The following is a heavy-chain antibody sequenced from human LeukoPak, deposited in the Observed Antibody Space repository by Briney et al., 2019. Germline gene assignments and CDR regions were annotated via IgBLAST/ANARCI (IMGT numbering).Heavy chain of an antibody. Sequence: GGSLRPSCAASGFTFSNAWMSWVRQAPGKGLEWVGRIKSKTDGGTTDYAAPVKGRFTISRDDSKNTLYLQMNSLKTEDTAVYYCTTDPLGYCSGGSCRVRNWGQGTLVTVSS. CDR1: GFTFSNAW. CDR2: IKSKTDGGTT. D-gene: IGHD2-15*01. CDR3: TTDPLGYCSGGSCRVRN. J-gene: IGHJ4*02. V-gene: IGHV3-15*01.